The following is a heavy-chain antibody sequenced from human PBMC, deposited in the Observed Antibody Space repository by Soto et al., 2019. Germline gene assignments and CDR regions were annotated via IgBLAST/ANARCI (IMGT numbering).Heavy chain of an antibody. J-gene: IGHJ4*01. CDR2: ISGSGGTS. Sequence: DVELSESGGGLVQPGGSLRLSCAASGFNFRSYAMRWVRRAPGKGVEWVSAISGSGGTSYFADSVGGRFTISRDTSKNKLYLQLSSLRVEDTAEDFCAKGRGSSGTIAYWGHGALVTVS. D-gene: IGHD6-13*01. V-gene: IGHV3-23*01. CDR1: GFNFRSYA. CDR3: AKGRGSSGTIAY.